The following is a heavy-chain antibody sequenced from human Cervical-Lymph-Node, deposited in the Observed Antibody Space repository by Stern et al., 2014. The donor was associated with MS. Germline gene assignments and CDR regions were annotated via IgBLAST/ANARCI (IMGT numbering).Heavy chain of an antibody. J-gene: IGHJ4*02. V-gene: IGHV1-2*06. Sequence: QVQLVQSGAKMKKPGASVRVSCKASGYDFTGFFINWVRQVPGQRLEWMGRLNPNSDDPTYAQNFQDRVTLTRDTSIGTAYLELSRLTSADTAVYYCAREATRIIVGIDYWGQGTPVTVSS. CDR3: AREATRIIVGIDY. D-gene: IGHD2/OR15-2a*01. CDR2: LNPNSDDP. CDR1: GYDFTGFF.